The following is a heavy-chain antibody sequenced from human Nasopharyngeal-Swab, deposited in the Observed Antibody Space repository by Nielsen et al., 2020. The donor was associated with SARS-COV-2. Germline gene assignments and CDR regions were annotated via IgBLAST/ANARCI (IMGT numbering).Heavy chain of an antibody. J-gene: IGHJ6*02. V-gene: IGHV3-74*01. CDR2: IDSDGSST. Sequence: VRQMPGKGLVWVSRIDSDGSSTSYADSVKGRFTISRDNAKNTLYLQMNSLRAEDTAVYYCAKDPIAAAGPPYYYYGMDVWGQGTTVTVSS. CDR3: AKDPIAAAGPPYYYYGMDV. D-gene: IGHD6-13*01.